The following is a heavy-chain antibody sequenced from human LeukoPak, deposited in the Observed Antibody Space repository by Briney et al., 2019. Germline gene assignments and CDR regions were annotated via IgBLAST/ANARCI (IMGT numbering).Heavy chain of an antibody. CDR2: ISWNSGSI. CDR1: GFTFDDYA. J-gene: IGHJ4*02. V-gene: IGHV3-9*01. Sequence: EAGGSLRLSCAASGFTFDDYAMHWVRQAPGKGLEWVSGISWNSGSIGYADSVKGRFTISRDNAKNSLYLQMNSLRAEDTALYYCAKDGQQLVVRSHYFDYWGRGTLVTVSS. CDR3: AKDGQQLVVRSHYFDY. D-gene: IGHD6-13*01.